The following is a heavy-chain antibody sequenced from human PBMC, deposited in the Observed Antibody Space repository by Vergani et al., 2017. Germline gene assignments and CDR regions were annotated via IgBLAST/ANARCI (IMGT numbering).Heavy chain of an antibody. CDR2: VDPEDGET. CDR3: ATDYTYYDILTGYANWFDP. J-gene: IGHJ5*02. Sequence: EVQLVQSGAEVKKPGATVKISCKVSGYTFTDYYMHWVQQAPGIGLEWMGLVDPEDGETIYAEKFQGRVTITADTSTDTAYMELSSLRSEDTAVYYCATDYTYYDILTGYANWFDPWGQGTLVTVSS. V-gene: IGHV1-69-2*01. CDR1: GYTFTDYY. D-gene: IGHD3-9*01.